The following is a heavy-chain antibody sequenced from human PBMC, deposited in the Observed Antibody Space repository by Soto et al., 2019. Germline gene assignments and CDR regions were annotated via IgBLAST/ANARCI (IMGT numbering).Heavy chain of an antibody. CDR3: ARGRGFRLLGVPLDS. Sequence: SETLSLTCAVSGFSIDTAYFWGWIRQTPGEGLGYIGLISHSGRTLSNPSLKSRLTISFDTAKNEFSPNLKSVTAADTAVYYCARGRGFRLLGVPLDSWGPGTPVTVSS. V-gene: IGHV4-38-2*01. J-gene: IGHJ4*02. D-gene: IGHD3-10*01. CDR2: ISHSGRT. CDR1: GFSIDTAYF.